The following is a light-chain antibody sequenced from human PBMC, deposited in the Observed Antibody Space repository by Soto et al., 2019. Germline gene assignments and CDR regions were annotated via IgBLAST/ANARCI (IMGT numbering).Light chain of an antibody. CDR3: QSYDSSLSGVV. Sequence: QSVLTQPPSVSGAPGQRVTISCTGSSSNIGAGYDVHWYQQLPGTAPILLIYGNSNRPSGVPDRFSGSKSGTSASLAITGLQAEEEADYYCQSYDSSLSGVVFGGGTQLTVL. J-gene: IGLJ2*01. CDR2: GNS. CDR1: SSNIGAGYD. V-gene: IGLV1-40*01.